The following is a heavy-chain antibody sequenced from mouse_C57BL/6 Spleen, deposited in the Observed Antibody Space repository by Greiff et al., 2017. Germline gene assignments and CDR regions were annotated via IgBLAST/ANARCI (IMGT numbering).Heavy chain of an antibody. CDR3: ARQDARVVHFDY. D-gene: IGHD1-1*01. CDR1: GFTFSSYG. Sequence: DVMLVESGGDLVKPGGSLKLSCAASGFTFSSYGMSWVRQTPDKRLEWVATISSGGSYTYYPDSVKGRFTISRNNAKNTLYLQMSRLKSEDTAMYYCARQDARVVHFDYWGQGTTLTVSS. V-gene: IGHV5-6*02. CDR2: ISSGGSYT. J-gene: IGHJ2*01.